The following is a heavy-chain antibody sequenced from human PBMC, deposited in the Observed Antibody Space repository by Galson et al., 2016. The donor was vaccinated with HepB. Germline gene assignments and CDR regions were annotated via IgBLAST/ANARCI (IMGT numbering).Heavy chain of an antibody. V-gene: IGHV3-48*03. Sequence: SLRLSCAASGFSIGIYAMNWVRQAPRKGLEWVSYINDVGSALYYADSVKGRFTISRDNAKNSLYLQMNSLREEDTADYYCARDNLRGYAIDYWGQGSLVTVSS. CDR3: ARDNLRGYAIDY. CDR2: INDVGSAL. D-gene: IGHD5-18*01. CDR1: GFSIGIYA. J-gene: IGHJ4*02.